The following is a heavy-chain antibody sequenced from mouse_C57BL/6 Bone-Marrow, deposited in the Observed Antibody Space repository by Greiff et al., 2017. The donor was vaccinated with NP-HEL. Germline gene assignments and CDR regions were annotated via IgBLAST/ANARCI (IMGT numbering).Heavy chain of an antibody. CDR3: ARSYYSNYDWYFDV. D-gene: IGHD2-5*01. V-gene: IGHV1-64*01. CDR2: IHPNSGST. CDR1: GYTFTSYW. Sequence: QVQLQQPGAELVKPGASVKLSCKASGYTFTSYWMHWVKQRPGQGLEWIGMIHPNSGSTNYNEKFKSKATLTVDKSSSTAYMQLSSLTSADSAVYYCARSYYSNYDWYFDVWGTGTTVTVSS. J-gene: IGHJ1*03.